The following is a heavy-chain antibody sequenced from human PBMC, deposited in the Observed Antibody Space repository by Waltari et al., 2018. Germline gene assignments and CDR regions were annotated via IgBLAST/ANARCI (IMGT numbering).Heavy chain of an antibody. J-gene: IGHJ3*02. Sequence: EVQLVEXGGGLIXPXGSLRLSCAXSGFTXXXXXXXWVRQAPGKGLEWVSVIYSGGSTYYADSVKGRFTISRDNSKNTLYLQMNXLRAEDTAXXYCAXEKXPFDAXDIWGQGTXXXXSX. CDR2: IYSGGST. V-gene: IGHV3-53*01. CDR1: GFTXXXXX. CDR3: AXEKXPFDAXDI.